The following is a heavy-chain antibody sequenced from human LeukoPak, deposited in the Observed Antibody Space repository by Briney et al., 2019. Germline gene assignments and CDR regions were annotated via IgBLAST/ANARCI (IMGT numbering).Heavy chain of an antibody. CDR3: AIIAAAGTTGGRLGWFDP. V-gene: IGHV4-39*07. J-gene: IGHJ5*02. Sequence: SETLSLTCTVSGGSISSSSYYWGWIRQPPGKGLEWIGSIYYSGSTYYNPSLKSRVTISVDTSKNQFSLKLSSVTAADTAVYYCAIIAAAGTTGGRLGWFDPWGQGTLVTVSS. D-gene: IGHD6-13*01. CDR2: IYYSGST. CDR1: GGSISSSSYY.